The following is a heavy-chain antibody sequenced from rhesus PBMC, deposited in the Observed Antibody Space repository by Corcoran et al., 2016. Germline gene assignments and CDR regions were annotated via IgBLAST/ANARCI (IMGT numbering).Heavy chain of an antibody. CDR2: ISYTGGST. J-gene: IGHJ4*01. CDR3: AREGGSSSLDY. Sequence: EVQLVESGGDLVQPGGSLILSCAASGFTFSSSDMCWVRQAPGKGREWVSGISYTGGSTYNADSVKGRFTISRENAKNTLYLQMDSLRAEDTAVYYCAREGGSSSLDYWGQGVLVTVSS. CDR1: GFTFSSSD. D-gene: IGHD4-29*01. V-gene: IGHV3S18*01.